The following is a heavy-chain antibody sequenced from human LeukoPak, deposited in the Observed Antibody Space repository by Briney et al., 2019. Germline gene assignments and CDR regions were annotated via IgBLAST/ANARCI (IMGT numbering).Heavy chain of an antibody. CDR3: AKYSSSTNYFYGMDV. V-gene: IGHV3-11*03. Sequence: GGSLRLSCAASRFSFSDYYMNWIRQAPGKGLEWVSYISGSSTHTNYADSVKGRFTISRDNAKNSLYLQMNSLRAEDTAVYYCAKYSSSTNYFYGMDVWGQGTTVTVSS. CDR2: ISGSSTHT. CDR1: RFSFSDYY. J-gene: IGHJ6*02. D-gene: IGHD6-13*01.